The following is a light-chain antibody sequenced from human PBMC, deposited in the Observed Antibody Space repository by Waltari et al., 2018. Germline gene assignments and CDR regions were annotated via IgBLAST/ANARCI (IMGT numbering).Light chain of an antibody. V-gene: IGKV3-20*01. CDR1: QSVTRA. CDR3: QHYLRLPVT. J-gene: IGKJ1*01. CDR2: GAS. Sequence: EIVLTQSPGTLSLSPGESATLSCRTSQSVTRALAWYQQKPGQAPRLLIYGASNRATGIPDRFSGSGDGTDFSLTSSLEPEDFAVYYCQHYLRLPVTFGQGTKVEVK.